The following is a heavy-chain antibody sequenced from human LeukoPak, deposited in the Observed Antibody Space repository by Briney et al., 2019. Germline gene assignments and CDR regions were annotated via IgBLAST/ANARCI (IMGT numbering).Heavy chain of an antibody. J-gene: IGHJ4*02. V-gene: IGHV5-51*01. CDR2: IYPVDSET. D-gene: IGHD2-2*02. CDR3: ARQGCTTTSCHTIDY. Sequence: GESLKISCKGSGYTYTKSWIACVPQMPGKGLELMRIIYPVDSETRYSPSFQGQVTISVDKSISTAYLQWSSLKASDTAMYYCARQGCTTTSCHTIDYWGQGTLVTVSS. CDR1: GYTYTKSW.